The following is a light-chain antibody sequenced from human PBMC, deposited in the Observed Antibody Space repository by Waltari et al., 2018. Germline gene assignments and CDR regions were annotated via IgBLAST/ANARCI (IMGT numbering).Light chain of an antibody. CDR2: KDS. CDR3: QSADSTGTYWV. V-gene: IGLV3-25*03. CDR1: ALPKPF. Sequence: SYEVTQPPSVSVSPGPTARITCSGDALPKPFVYWYQQKPGQAPVLMIYKDSERSSGIPERFSGSSSGTTATLTISGAQAEDEAEYHCQSADSTGTYWVFGGGTKLTVL. J-gene: IGLJ3*02.